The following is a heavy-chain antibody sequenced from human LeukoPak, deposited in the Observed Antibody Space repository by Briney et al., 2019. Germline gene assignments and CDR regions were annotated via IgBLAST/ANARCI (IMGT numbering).Heavy chain of an antibody. CDR1: GYTFTGYY. D-gene: IGHD1-7*01. Sequence: ASVTVSCKASGYTFTGYYMHWVRQAPGQGLEWMGIINPSGGSTSYAQKFQGRVTMTRDTSTSTVYMELSSLRSEDTAVYYCARDGPNWNYVLYWGQGTLVTVSS. CDR3: ARDGPNWNYVLY. J-gene: IGHJ4*02. CDR2: INPSGGST. V-gene: IGHV1-46*01.